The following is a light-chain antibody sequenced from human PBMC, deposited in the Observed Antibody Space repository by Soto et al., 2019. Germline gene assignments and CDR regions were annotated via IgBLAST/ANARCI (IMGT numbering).Light chain of an antibody. CDR2: DVS. J-gene: IGKJ4*01. Sequence: EIVMTQSPATLSVSPGESVTLSCRASQSVSSYVAWYQQKPGQAPRLLIYDVSKKATGGPAKFSGSGSGTEFSLTISSLQSEDCAVYYCQQYDNWPPRLTFGGGTKVEIK. V-gene: IGKV3D-15*01. CDR3: QQYDNWPPRLT. CDR1: QSVSSY.